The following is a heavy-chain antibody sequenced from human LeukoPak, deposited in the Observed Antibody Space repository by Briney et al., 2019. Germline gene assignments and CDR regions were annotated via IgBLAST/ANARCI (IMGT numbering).Heavy chain of an antibody. CDR1: GYAFTDLY. CDR2: INPNSGGT. CDR3: ARDLDYGSGSFSN. Sequence: ASVKVSCKASGYAFTDLYIHWVRQAPGQGLEWMGWINPNSGGTTYAQKFQGRVTMTTDTSISTAYLELNGLRSDDTAVYYCARDLDYGSGSFSNWGQGAIVTVSS. D-gene: IGHD3-10*01. V-gene: IGHV1-2*02. J-gene: IGHJ4*02.